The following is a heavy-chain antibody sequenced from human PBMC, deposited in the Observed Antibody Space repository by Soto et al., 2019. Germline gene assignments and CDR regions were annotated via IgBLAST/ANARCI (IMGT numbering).Heavy chain of an antibody. CDR2: INAGNGNT. Sequence: ASVKVSCKASGYTFTSYAMHWVRQAPGQRLEWMGWINAGNGNTKYSQKFQGRVTITRDTSASTAYMELSSLRSEDTAVYYCARADMDCSGGSCYSNWFDPRAQRTPVTVSS. V-gene: IGHV1-3*01. CDR3: ARADMDCSGGSCYSNWFDP. J-gene: IGHJ5*02. CDR1: GYTFTSYA. D-gene: IGHD2-15*01.